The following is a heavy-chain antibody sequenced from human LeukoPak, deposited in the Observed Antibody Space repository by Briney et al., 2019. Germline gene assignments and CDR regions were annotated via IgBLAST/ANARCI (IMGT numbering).Heavy chain of an antibody. CDR2: IYHSGST. CDR3: ARASFPGDPPYY. D-gene: IGHD4-17*01. V-gene: IGHV4-38-2*01. J-gene: IGHJ4*02. CDR1: GYSISSGYY. Sequence: PSETLSLICAISGYSISSGYYWGWIRQPPGKGLEWIGSIYHSGSTYCNASLKSRVTISLDTSKNQFSLKLISVTAADTAVYYCARASFPGDPPYYWGQGTLVTVSS.